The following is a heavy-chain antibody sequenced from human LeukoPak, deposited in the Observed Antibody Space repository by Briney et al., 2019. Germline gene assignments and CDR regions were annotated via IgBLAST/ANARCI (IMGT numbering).Heavy chain of an antibody. J-gene: IGHJ4*02. CDR2: IEPDGSEK. V-gene: IGHV3-7*05. Sequence: GGSLRLSCVASGFTFSNYWMTWVRQAPGKGLEWVANIEPDGSEKHFVDSVRGRFTISRDNAKDSLYLQMNSLRAEDTAVYYCARDQVAATSAHNFDYWGQGTLVTVSS. CDR3: ARDQVAATSAHNFDY. D-gene: IGHD1-26*01. CDR1: GFTFSNYW.